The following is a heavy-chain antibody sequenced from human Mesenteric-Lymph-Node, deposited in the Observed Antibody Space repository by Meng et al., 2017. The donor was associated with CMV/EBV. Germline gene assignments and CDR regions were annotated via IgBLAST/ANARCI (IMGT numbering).Heavy chain of an antibody. J-gene: IGHJ4*02. Sequence: QVQLQQLGAGLLKPSETMSLTCAVDGGSFSGYYWRWIRQPPGKGLEWIGEIHHSGVPNYNPSLKSRVTISLDRSKNQFSLKLSSVTAEDTAVYYCARGSDIPVNNYWGQGTLVTVSS. CDR2: IHHSGVP. CDR3: ARGSDIPVNNY. V-gene: IGHV4-34*01. CDR1: GGSFSGYY. D-gene: IGHD2-15*01.